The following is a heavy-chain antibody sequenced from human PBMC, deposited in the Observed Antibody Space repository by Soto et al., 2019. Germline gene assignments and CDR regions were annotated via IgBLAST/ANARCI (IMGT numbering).Heavy chain of an antibody. D-gene: IGHD2-21*01. Sequence: SETLYLTCNVSDDSLSTYYWSWIRQPAGKGLEWIGRIYASGSTNYNPSLKGRVSMSVDTSKKQFSLRMISVTAADTAMYYCARSAIPRGGWFRPWGQGVLVTVSS. CDR3: ARSAIPRGGWFRP. J-gene: IGHJ5*02. CDR2: IYASGST. CDR1: DDSLSTYY. V-gene: IGHV4-4*07.